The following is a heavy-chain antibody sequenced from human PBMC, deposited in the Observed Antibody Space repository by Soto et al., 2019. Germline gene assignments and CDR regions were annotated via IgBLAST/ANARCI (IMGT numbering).Heavy chain of an antibody. J-gene: IGHJ6*02. Sequence: GGSLRLSCAASGFTFSSYAMSWVRQAPGKGLEWVSAISGSGGSTYYADSVKGRFTISRDNSKNTLYLQMNSLRAEDTAVYYCAIRNYYGSGSPYYYYYYGMDVWGQGTTVTVSS. CDR2: ISGSGGST. CDR1: GFTFSSYA. V-gene: IGHV3-23*01. CDR3: AIRNYYGSGSPYYYYYYGMDV. D-gene: IGHD3-10*01.